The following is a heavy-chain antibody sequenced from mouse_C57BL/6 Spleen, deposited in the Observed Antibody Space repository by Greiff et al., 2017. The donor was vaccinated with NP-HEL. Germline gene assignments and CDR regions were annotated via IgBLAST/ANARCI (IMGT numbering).Heavy chain of an antibody. CDR1: GFTFSSYA. J-gene: IGHJ3*01. Sequence: EVQLVESGGGLVKPGGSLKLSCAASGFTFSSYAMSWVRQTPEKRLEWVATISDGGSYTYYPDNVKGRFTISRDNAKNNLYLQMSHLKSEDTAMYYCARDPDYSNFGAWFAYWGQGTLVTVSA. CDR3: ARDPDYSNFGAWFAY. CDR2: ISDGGSYT. V-gene: IGHV5-4*01. D-gene: IGHD2-5*01.